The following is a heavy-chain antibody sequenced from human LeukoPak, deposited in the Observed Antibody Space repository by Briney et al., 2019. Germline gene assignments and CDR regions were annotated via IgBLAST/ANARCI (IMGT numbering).Heavy chain of an antibody. CDR3: ARDLLDRSGYFED. Sequence: GGSLRLSCAASGFTFSSYGMHWVRQAPGKGLEWVAVIWYDGSNKYYADSVKGRFTISRDNSKNTMSLQMNSVTVEDTAVYYCARDLLDRSGYFEDWGQGTLVTVSS. CDR1: GFTFSSYG. CDR2: IWYDGSNK. D-gene: IGHD3-22*01. J-gene: IGHJ4*02. V-gene: IGHV3-33*01.